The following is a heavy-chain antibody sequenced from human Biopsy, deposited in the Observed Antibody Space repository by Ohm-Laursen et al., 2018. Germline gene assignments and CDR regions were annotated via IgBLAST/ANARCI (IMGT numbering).Heavy chain of an antibody. CDR2: IVPRFETT. D-gene: IGHD2-15*01. Sequence: SSVKVSCQASGYTFDIYSLFWVRQAPGQGFEWMGGIVPRFETTDSAQKFQGRVTITTDRSTATAYIEPSGLTSEDTAIYYCAEAGQPSGEYLVPRDFDSWGQGTRVTVSS. CDR1: GYTFDIYS. CDR3: AEAGQPSGEYLVPRDFDS. V-gene: IGHV1-69*05. J-gene: IGHJ4*02.